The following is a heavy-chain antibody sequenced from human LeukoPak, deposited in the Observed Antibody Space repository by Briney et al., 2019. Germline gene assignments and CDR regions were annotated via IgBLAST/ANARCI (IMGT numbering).Heavy chain of an antibody. CDR1: GFTFSSYG. CDR2: IRYDGSNK. CDR3: ATTGGSWYDGSFDY. V-gene: IGHV3-30*02. J-gene: IGHJ4*02. Sequence: GGSLRLSCAASGFTFSSYGMHWVRQAPGKGLEWVAFIRYDGSNKYYADSVKGRFTISRDNSKNTLYLQMNSLRAEDTAVYYCATTGGSWYDGSFDYWGQGTLVTVSS. D-gene: IGHD6-13*01.